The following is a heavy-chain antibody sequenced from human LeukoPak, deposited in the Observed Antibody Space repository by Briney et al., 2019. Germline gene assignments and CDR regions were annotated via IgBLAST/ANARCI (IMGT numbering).Heavy chain of an antibody. CDR3: ARGRYYYDSSAEGY. J-gene: IGHJ4*02. CDR2: IYYSGST. V-gene: IGHV4-59*01. D-gene: IGHD3-22*01. CDR1: GGSISSYY. Sequence: SETLSLTCTVSGGSISSYYWSWIRQPPGKGLEWIGYIYYSGSTNYNPSLKSRVTISVDTSKNQFSLKLSSVTAADTAVYYCARGRYYYDSSAEGYWGQGTLVTASS.